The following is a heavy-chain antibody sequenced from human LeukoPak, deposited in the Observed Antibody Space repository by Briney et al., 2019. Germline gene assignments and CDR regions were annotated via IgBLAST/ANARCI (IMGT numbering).Heavy chain of an antibody. J-gene: IGHJ4*02. CDR2: IKQDGSEK. CDR1: GFTFSSYW. CDR3: ARTSWGIAAAGDY. Sequence: GGSLRLSYAGSGFTFSSYWMSWVRQAPGKGLEWVANIKQDGSEKYYVDSVKGRFTISRDNAKNSLYLQMNSLRAEDTAVYYCARTSWGIAAAGDYWGQGTLVTVSS. D-gene: IGHD6-13*01. V-gene: IGHV3-7*01.